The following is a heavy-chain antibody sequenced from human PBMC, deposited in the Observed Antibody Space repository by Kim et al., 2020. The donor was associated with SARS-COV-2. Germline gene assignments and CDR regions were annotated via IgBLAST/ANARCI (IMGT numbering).Heavy chain of an antibody. J-gene: IGHJ6*02. D-gene: IGHD3-9*01. CDR1: GGSFSGYY. CDR3: ARRAPDYYDILPGFSVGGMDV. V-gene: IGHV4-34*01. CDR2: INHSGST. Sequence: SETLSLTCAVYGGSFSGYYWSWIRQPPGTLLEWIGEINHSGSTNSNPTLKSRGTISVDTSKNQFSLKLSSVTAADTAVYYCARRAPDYYDILPGFSVGGMDVWGQGTTVTVSS.